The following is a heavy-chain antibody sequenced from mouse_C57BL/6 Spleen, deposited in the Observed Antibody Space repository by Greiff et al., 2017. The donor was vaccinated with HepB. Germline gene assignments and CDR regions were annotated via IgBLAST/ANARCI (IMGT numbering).Heavy chain of an antibody. Sequence: QVHLKQPGAELVKPGASVKLSCKASGYTFTSYWMHWVKQRPGRGLEWIGRIDPNSGGTKYNEKFKSKATLTVDKPSSTAYMQLSSLTSEDSAVYYCARNYYGSSYRWYFDVWGTGTTVTVSS. D-gene: IGHD1-1*01. V-gene: IGHV1-72*01. CDR2: IDPNSGGT. CDR3: ARNYYGSSYRWYFDV. J-gene: IGHJ1*03. CDR1: GYTFTSYW.